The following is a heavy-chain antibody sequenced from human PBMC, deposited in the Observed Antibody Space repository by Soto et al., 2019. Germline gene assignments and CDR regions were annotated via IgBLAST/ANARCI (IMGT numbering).Heavy chain of an antibody. CDR3: TTILRKAHDAFDI. J-gene: IGHJ3*02. V-gene: IGHV3-49*04. Sequence: SGGSLRLSCTASGFTFGDYAMSWVRQAPGKGLEWVGFIRSKAYGGTAEYAASVKGRFTISRDDSKSIAYLQMNSLKTEDTAVYYCTTILRKAHDAFDIWSQGTMVTVSS. CDR2: IRSKAYGGTA. CDR1: GFTFGDYA.